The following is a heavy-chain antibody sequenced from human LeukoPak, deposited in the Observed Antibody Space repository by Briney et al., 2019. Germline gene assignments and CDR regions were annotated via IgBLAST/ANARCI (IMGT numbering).Heavy chain of an antibody. CDR1: GGSISSYY. D-gene: IGHD2-15*01. V-gene: IGHV4-4*07. J-gene: IGHJ6*04. CDR3: AREPIYCSGGSCYSGDV. CDR2: TYTSGST. Sequence: SETLSLTCTVSGGSISSYYWSWIRQPAGKGLEWIGRTYTSGSTNYNPSLKSRVTISVDKSKNQFSLKLSSVTAADTAVYYCAREPIYCSGGSCYSGDVWGKGTTVTVSS.